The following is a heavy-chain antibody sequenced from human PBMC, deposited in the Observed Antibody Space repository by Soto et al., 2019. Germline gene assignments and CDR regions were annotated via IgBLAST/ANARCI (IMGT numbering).Heavy chain of an antibody. CDR3: ARESIPDYGGNSYFDY. Sequence: GASVKVSCKASGGTFSSYAISWVRQAPGQGLEWMGGIIPIFGTANYAQKFQGRVTITADESTSTAYMELSSLRSEDTAVYYCARESIPDYGGNSYFDYWGQGTLVTVSS. J-gene: IGHJ4*02. CDR2: IIPIFGTA. CDR1: GGTFSSYA. D-gene: IGHD4-17*01. V-gene: IGHV1-69*13.